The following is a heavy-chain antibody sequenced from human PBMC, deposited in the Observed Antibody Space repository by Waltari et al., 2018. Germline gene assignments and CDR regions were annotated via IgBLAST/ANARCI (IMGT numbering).Heavy chain of an antibody. CDR1: GFTFRRSG. J-gene: IGHJ4*02. CDR3: ARETSHYYYFDY. V-gene: IGHV3-33*01. CDR2: IWYDGNNK. Sequence: QVQLVESGGGVVQPGRSLRLCCAASGFTFRRSGLHWVRQAPGKGLEWVAVIWYDGNNKYYADSVKGRFTISRDNSKNTLYLQMNSLRAEDTAVYYCARETSHYYYFDYWGQGTLVTVSS. D-gene: IGHD2-21*01.